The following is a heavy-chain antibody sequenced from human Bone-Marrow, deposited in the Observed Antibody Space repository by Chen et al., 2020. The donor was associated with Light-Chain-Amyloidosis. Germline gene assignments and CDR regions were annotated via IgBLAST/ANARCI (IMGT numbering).Heavy chain of an antibody. CDR2: INHNGRT. Sequence: VQLQQWGAGMLKPSETLSLTCGVYGGAFRGYYWSWIRQPPGKGLEWIGEINHNGRTNYNPSLKSRVTISTDTSNRQFSLKLTSVTAADTAVYFCARWAGSYRDDDLQYWSQGTLVTVSS. CDR3: ARWAGSYRDDDLQY. J-gene: IGHJ1*01. V-gene: IGHV4-34*01. D-gene: IGHD3-10*01. CDR1: GGAFRGYY.